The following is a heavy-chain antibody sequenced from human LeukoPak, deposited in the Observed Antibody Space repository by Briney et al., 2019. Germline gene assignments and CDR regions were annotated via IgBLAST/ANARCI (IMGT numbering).Heavy chain of an antibody. CDR2: IYRSGST. CDR1: GGSISSSNW. V-gene: IGHV4-4*02. Sequence: SGTLSLTCAVSGGSISSSNWWSWVRQPPGKGLEWIGEIYRSGSTNYNPSLKSRVTISVDTSKNQFSLKLSSVTAADTAVYYCASVRRGFGESSKYYAYYYMGVWGKGTTVTISS. J-gene: IGHJ6*03. CDR3: ASVRRGFGESSKYYAYYYMGV. D-gene: IGHD3-10*01.